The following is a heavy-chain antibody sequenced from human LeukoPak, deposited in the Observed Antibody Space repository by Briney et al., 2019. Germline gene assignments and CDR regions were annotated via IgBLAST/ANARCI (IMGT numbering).Heavy chain of an antibody. CDR3: AKFISYCSGGSCF. CDR1: GFTFSSYG. V-gene: IGHV3-30*18. Sequence: GGSLRLSCAASGFTFSSYGMNWVRQAPGKGLEWVAVISYDGSNKYYADSVKGRFTISRDNSKNTLYLQMNSLRAEDTAVYYCAKFISYCSGGSCFWSQGTLVTVSS. J-gene: IGHJ4*02. CDR2: ISYDGSNK. D-gene: IGHD2-15*01.